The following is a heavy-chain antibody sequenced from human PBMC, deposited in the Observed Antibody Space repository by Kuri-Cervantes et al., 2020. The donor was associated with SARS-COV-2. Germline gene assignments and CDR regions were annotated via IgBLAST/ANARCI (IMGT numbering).Heavy chain of an antibody. D-gene: IGHD6-19*01. J-gene: IGHJ5*02. CDR2: IYYSGST. CDR3: ARGGWAVADRSHRYNWFDP. V-gene: IGHV4-61*01. CDR1: GGSVSSGSYY. Sequence: SETLSLTCTVSGGSVSSGSYYWSWIRQPPGKGLEWIGYIYYSGSTNYNPSLKSRVTISVDTSKNQFSLKLSSVTAADTAVYYCARGGWAVADRSHRYNWFDPWGQGTLVTVSS.